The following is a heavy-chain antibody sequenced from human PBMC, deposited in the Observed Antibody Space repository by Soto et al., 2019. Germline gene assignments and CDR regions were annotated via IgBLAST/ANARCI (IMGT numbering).Heavy chain of an antibody. CDR2: IYYSGST. Sequence: PSETLSLTCTFSGGSISSYYCSWIRQPPGKGLEWIGYIYYSGSTNYNPSLKSRVTISVDTSKNQFSLKLSSVTAADTAVYYCARRYGGTFDYWGQGTLVTVSS. CDR3: ARRYGGTFDY. D-gene: IGHD2-15*01. CDR1: GGSISSYY. V-gene: IGHV4-59*08. J-gene: IGHJ4*02.